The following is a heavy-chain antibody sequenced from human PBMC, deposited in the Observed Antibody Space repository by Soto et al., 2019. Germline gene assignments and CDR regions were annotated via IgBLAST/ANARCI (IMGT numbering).Heavy chain of an antibody. D-gene: IGHD2-2*01. Sequence: GGSLRLSCAASGITFSNAWMTWVRQAPGKGLEWVGRIKSITDGGTTDYAAPVKGRFTISRDDSKDTLYLQMNNLRTEDTAVYHCTTDSADIVVVPATFGMDVWGQGTTVTVSS. CDR1: GITFSNAW. CDR2: IKSITDGGTT. J-gene: IGHJ6*02. V-gene: IGHV3-15*01. CDR3: TTDSADIVVVPATFGMDV.